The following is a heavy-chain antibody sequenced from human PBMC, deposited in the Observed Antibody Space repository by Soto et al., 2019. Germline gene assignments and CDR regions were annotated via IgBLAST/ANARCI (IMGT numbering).Heavy chain of an antibody. V-gene: IGHV4-39*01. CDR2: IYYSGST. Sequence: QLQLQESGPGLVKPSETLSLTCTVSGGSISSSSYYWGWIRQPPGKGLEWIGSIYYSGSTYYNPSLKSRVTISVDTSKNQFSLKLSSVTAADTAVYYCARHGDFGVVIRAPFDYWGQGTLVTVSS. D-gene: IGHD3-3*01. J-gene: IGHJ4*02. CDR3: ARHGDFGVVIRAPFDY. CDR1: GGSISSSSYY.